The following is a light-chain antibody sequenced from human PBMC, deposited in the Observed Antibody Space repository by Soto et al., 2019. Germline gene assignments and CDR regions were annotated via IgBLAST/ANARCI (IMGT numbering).Light chain of an antibody. CDR2: SNY. CDR3: AAWDASLNGYG. CDR1: SSNIGSKT. V-gene: IGLV1-44*01. J-gene: IGLJ1*01. Sequence: SVLTQPPSASGTPGQRVTISCSGSSSNIGSKTVNWYQQLPGTAPKLLIYSNYQRPSGVPDRLSGSKSGTSASLAISGLQSEDEADYYCAAWDASLNGYGFGTGTKVTVL.